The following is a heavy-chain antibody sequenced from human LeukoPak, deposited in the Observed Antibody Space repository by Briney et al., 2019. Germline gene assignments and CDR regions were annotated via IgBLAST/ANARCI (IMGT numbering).Heavy chain of an antibody. D-gene: IGHD6-19*01. CDR1: GGSFSGYY. Sequence: SETLSLTCAVYGGSFSGYYWSWIRQPPGKGLEWIGEINHSGSTNYNPSLKSRVTISVDTSKNQFSLKLSSVTAADTAVYYCARVRSGSSGWWVPTKYNWFDPWGQGTLVTVSS. V-gene: IGHV4-34*01. CDR3: ARVRSGSSGWWVPTKYNWFDP. CDR2: INHSGST. J-gene: IGHJ5*02.